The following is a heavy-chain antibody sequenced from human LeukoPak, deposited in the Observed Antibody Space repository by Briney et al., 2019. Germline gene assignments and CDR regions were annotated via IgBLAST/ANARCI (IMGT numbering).Heavy chain of an antibody. V-gene: IGHV3-23*01. CDR3: AKVRGGYTRSDAFDI. CDR2: FSGSGGST. D-gene: IGHD5-24*01. CDR1: GFTFSSYA. Sequence: GGSLRLSCAASGFTFSSYAMSWVRQAPGKGLECISGFSGSGGSTYYADSVKGRFTISRDNSKNTLYLQMNSLRAEDTALYYCAKVRGGYTRSDAFDIWGQGTMVTVSS. J-gene: IGHJ3*02.